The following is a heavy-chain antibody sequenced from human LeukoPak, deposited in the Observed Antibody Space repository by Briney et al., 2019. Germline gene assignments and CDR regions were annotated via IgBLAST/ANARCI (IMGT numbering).Heavy chain of an antibody. V-gene: IGHV3-21*04. CDR2: ISSSSSYI. CDR1: GFTFSSYS. CDR3: AKPRDYYGPFAY. Sequence: KSGGSLRLSCAASGFTFSSYSMNWVRQAPGKGLEWVSSISSSSSYIYYADSVKGRFTISRDNSKNTLYLQMNSLRAEDTAVYYCAKPRDYYGPFAYWGQGTLVTVSS. D-gene: IGHD3-10*01. J-gene: IGHJ4*02.